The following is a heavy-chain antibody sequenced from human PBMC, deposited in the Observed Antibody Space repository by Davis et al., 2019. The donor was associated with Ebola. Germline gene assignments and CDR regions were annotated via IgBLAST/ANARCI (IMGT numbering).Heavy chain of an antibody. CDR3: ARDHTTTYSYHYYGMDV. J-gene: IGHJ6*02. D-gene: IGHD1-26*01. V-gene: IGHV3-21*01. CDR1: GFTFSNYA. Sequence: GGSLRLSCAASGFTFSNYAMSWVRQAPGKGLEWVSSISSSSSYIYYADSVKGRFTISRDNAKNSLYLQMNSLRAEDTAVYYCARDHTTTYSYHYYGMDVWGQGTTVTVSS. CDR2: ISSSSSYI.